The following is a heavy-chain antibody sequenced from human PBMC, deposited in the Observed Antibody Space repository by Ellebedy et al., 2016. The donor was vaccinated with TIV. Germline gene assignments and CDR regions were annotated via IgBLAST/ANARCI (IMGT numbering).Heavy chain of an antibody. Sequence: SLKISXAASGFTFDDYAMHWVRQAPGKGLEWVSGISWNSGSIGYADSVKGRFTISRDNSKNTLYLQMNSLRAEDTAVYYCAKSPNRSGWYDYFDYWGQGTLVTVSS. V-gene: IGHV3-9*01. CDR1: GFTFDDYA. D-gene: IGHD6-19*01. J-gene: IGHJ4*02. CDR3: AKSPNRSGWYDYFDY. CDR2: ISWNSGSI.